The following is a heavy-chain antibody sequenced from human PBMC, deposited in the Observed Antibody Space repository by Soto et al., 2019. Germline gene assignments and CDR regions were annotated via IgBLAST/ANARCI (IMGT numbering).Heavy chain of an antibody. J-gene: IGHJ4*02. D-gene: IGHD6-13*01. CDR1: GFTFSSYG. Sequence: SGGSLRLSCAASGFTFSSYGMHWVRQAPGKGLEWVAVIWYDGSNKYYADSVKGRFTISRDNSKNTLYLQMNSLRAEDTAVYYCARALAAAGGVFGYWGQGTLVTVSS. V-gene: IGHV3-33*01. CDR2: IWYDGSNK. CDR3: ARALAAAGGVFGY.